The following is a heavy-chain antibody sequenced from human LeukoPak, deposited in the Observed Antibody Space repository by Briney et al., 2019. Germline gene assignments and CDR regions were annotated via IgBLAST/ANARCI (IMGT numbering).Heavy chain of an antibody. CDR2: VTSYNGDT. CDR1: GYTFTSYY. D-gene: IGHD3-9*01. J-gene: IGHJ5*02. Sequence: ASVKVSCKASGYTFTSYYMHWVRQAPGQGLEWMGWVTSYNGDTNYAQKFHGRVTMTTDTSTSTAYMELRSLRFDDTAIYYCAKDWHILTGRNCFDPWGQGTLVTVSS. V-gene: IGHV1-18*04. CDR3: AKDWHILTGRNCFDP.